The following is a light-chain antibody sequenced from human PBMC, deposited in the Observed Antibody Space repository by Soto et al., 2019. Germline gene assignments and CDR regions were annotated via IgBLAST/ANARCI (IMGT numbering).Light chain of an antibody. V-gene: IGKV1-39*01. Sequence: DIQMTQSPSSLSASVGDEVTITCRASQTIMTYLNWYQHKPGKAPKLLIYAASSLQSGVPSRFSGTGSGTDFTLTISSLQPEDFATYYCQQSYSTPLTFGGGTKVDI. CDR2: AAS. J-gene: IGKJ4*01. CDR1: QTIMTY. CDR3: QQSYSTPLT.